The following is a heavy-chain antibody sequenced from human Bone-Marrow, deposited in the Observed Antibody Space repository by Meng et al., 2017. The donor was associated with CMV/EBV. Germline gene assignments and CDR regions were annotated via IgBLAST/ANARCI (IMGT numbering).Heavy chain of an antibody. CDR1: GYTFTSYA. J-gene: IGHJ4*02. CDR3: TSLPGSRTTVTDY. CDR2: IRSKANSYAT. D-gene: IGHD4-11*01. Sequence: KVSCKASGYTFTSYAMHWVRQASGKGLEWVGRIRSKANSYATGYAASVKDRFTISRDDSKNTAYLQMNSLKIEDTAVYYCTSLPGSRTTVTDYWGQGTLVTVSS. V-gene: IGHV3-73*01.